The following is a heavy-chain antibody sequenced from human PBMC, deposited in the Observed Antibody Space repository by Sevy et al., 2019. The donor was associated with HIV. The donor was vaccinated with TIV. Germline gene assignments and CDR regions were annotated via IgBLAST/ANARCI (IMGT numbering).Heavy chain of an antibody. J-gene: IGHJ6*02. CDR1: GFTFSSYE. D-gene: IGHD3-16*01. Sequence: GGSLRLSCEASGFTFSSYEMNWVRQAPGKGLEWVSYISSSGSTISYADSVKGRFTISRDNAKNSLYLQMNSLRAEDTAVYYCATGGGVTDYGMDVWGQGTTVTVSS. CDR2: ISSSGSTI. V-gene: IGHV3-48*03. CDR3: ATGGGVTDYGMDV.